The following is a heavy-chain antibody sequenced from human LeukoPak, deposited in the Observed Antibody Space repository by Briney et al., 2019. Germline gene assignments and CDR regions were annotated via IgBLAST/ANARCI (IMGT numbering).Heavy chain of an antibody. CDR3: ARLRRNSDRSGFYYYYDN. CDR2: ISGSGLRT. V-gene: IGHV3-23*01. D-gene: IGHD3-22*01. Sequence: GGSLRLSCAASGFIFSNYAMAWVRQTPGKGLEWVSAISGSGLRTNYADSARGRFIISRDNSKNTVDLQMNSLRAEDSAVYYCARLRRNSDRSGFYYYYDNWGQGTLVTVSS. J-gene: IGHJ4*02. CDR1: GFIFSNYA.